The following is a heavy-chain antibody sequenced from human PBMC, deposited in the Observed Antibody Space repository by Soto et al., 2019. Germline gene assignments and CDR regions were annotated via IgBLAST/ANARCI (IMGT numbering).Heavy chain of an antibody. CDR2: IIPIFGTA. Sequence: QVQLVQSGAEVKKPGSSVKVSCKASGGTFSSYAISWVRQATGQGLEWMGGIIPIFGTANYAQKFQGRVTITADESTSTAYMELSSLRSEDTAVYYCASYYYDSSGYYERGLFDPWGQGTLVTVSS. CDR1: GGTFSSYA. V-gene: IGHV1-69*01. CDR3: ASYYYDSSGYYERGLFDP. J-gene: IGHJ5*02. D-gene: IGHD3-22*01.